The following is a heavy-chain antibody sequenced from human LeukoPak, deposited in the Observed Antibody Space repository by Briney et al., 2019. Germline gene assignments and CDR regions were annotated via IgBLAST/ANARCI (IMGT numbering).Heavy chain of an antibody. J-gene: IGHJ5*02. Sequence: SETLSLTCTVSGGSISIYYWSWIRQPPGKGLEWIGYIYYSGSTNYNPSLKSRVTISVDTSKNQFSLKLSSVTAADTAVYYCAAARHKGYYDSSGYPWFDPWGQGTLVTVSS. V-gene: IGHV4-59*08. CDR3: AAARHKGYYDSSGYPWFDP. D-gene: IGHD3-22*01. CDR2: IYYSGST. CDR1: GGSISIYY.